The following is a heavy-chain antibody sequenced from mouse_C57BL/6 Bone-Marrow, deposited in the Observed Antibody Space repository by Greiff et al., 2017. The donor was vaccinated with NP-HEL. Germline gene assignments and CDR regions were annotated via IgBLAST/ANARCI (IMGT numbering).Heavy chain of an antibody. V-gene: IGHV8-8*01. CDR2: IWWDDDK. CDR1: GFSLSTFGMG. CDR3: ARIKGLTTVVEDAMDY. Sequence: VKLQESGPGILQPSQTLSLTCSFSGFSLSTFGMGVGWIRQPSGKGLEWLAHIWWDDDKYYNPALKSRLTISKDTSKNQVFLKIANVDTADTATYYCARIKGLTTVVEDAMDYWGQGTSVTVSS. D-gene: IGHD1-1*01. J-gene: IGHJ4*01.